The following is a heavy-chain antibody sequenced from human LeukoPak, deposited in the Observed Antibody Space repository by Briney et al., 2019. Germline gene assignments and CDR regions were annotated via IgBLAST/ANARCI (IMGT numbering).Heavy chain of an antibody. CDR1: GFTLSSYW. CDR3: ARGLTLLGYCSSTSCLMNY. J-gene: IGHJ4*02. Sequence: GGSLRLSCAVSGFTLSSYWMHWVRQAPGKGLVWVSRVDSDGSTTDYADSVKGRFTISRDNANNTLYLQMNSLRAEDAGVYYCARGLTLLGYCSSTSCLMNYWGQGTLVTVSS. V-gene: IGHV3-74*01. D-gene: IGHD2-2*01. CDR2: VDSDGSTT.